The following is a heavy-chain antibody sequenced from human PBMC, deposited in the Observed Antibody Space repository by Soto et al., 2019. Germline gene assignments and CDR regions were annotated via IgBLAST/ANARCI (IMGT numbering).Heavy chain of an antibody. V-gene: IGHV1-69*13. J-gene: IGHJ4*02. Sequence: GASVKVSCKASGGTFSSYAISWVRQAPGQGLEWMGGIIPIFGTANYAQKFQGRVTITADESTSTAYMELSSLRSEDTAVYYCARVRGLRGDFWTIPGFDDWGQGTLVTVSS. CDR3: ARVRGLRGDFWTIPGFDD. CDR2: IIPIFGTA. CDR1: GGTFSSYA. D-gene: IGHD3-3*01.